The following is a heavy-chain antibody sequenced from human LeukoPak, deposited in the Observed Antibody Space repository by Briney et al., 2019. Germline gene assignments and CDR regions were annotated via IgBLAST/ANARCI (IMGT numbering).Heavy chain of an antibody. CDR3: AREIRTNIAARSDYFDY. J-gene: IGHJ4*02. CDR1: GGSISSGGYY. D-gene: IGHD6-6*01. Sequence: SETLSLTCTVSGGSISSGGYYWSWIRQHPGKGLEWIGYIYYSGSTYYNPSLKSRVTISVDTSKNQFSLKLSSVTAADTAVYYCAREIRTNIAARSDYFDYWGQGTLVTASS. CDR2: IYYSGST. V-gene: IGHV4-31*03.